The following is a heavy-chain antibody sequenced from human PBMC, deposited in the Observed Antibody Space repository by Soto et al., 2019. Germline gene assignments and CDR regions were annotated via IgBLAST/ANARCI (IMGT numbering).Heavy chain of an antibody. CDR1: GGTFSSYT. J-gene: IGHJ4*02. D-gene: IGHD3-10*01. V-gene: IGHV1-69*04. Sequence: ASVKVSCKASGGTFSSYTISWVRQAPGQGLEWMGRIIPILGIANYAQKFQGRVTITADKSTSTAYMELSSLRSEDTAVYYCAGETYSSVSGSYSYYFDYWGQGTPVTVS. CDR2: IIPILGIA. CDR3: AGETYSSVSGSYSYYFDY.